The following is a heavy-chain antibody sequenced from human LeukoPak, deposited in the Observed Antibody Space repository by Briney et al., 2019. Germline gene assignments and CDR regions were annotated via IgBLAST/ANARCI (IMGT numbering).Heavy chain of an antibody. CDR1: GYSFTTNW. J-gene: IGHJ4*02. Sequence: GESLKISCKGSGYSFTTNWIGWVRQMPGKGLEWMGIIYPGDSETRCSPSFQGQVTISADKSISTAYLQWSSLKASDTAMYYCVRSRGYSYGYSYYFDYWGQGTLVTVSS. V-gene: IGHV5-51*01. CDR3: VRSRGYSYGYSYYFDY. CDR2: IYPGDSET. D-gene: IGHD5-18*01.